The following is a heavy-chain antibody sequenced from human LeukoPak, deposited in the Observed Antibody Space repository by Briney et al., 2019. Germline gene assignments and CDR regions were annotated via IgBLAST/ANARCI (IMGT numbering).Heavy chain of an antibody. D-gene: IGHD5-12*01. J-gene: IGHJ4*02. V-gene: IGHV1-3*01. Sequence: ASVKVSCKASGGTFNSYAISWVRQAPGQGLEWMGWINAGNGNTKYSQKFQGRVTITRDTSASTAYMELSSLRSEDTAVYYCARDPTRGYSGYPDYWGQGTLVTVSS. CDR2: INAGNGNT. CDR1: GGTFNSYA. CDR3: ARDPTRGYSGYPDY.